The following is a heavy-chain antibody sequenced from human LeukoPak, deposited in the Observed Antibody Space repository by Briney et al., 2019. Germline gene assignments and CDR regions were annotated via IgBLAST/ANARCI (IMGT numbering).Heavy chain of an antibody. CDR1: GYTFTSYD. J-gene: IGHJ4*02. CDR3: ARDLNILTGYPTYYFDY. Sequence: GASVKVSCKASGYTFTSYDINWVRQATGQGLEWMGWMNPNSGNTGYAQKFQGRVTMTRNTSISTAYMELSSLRSDDTAVYYCARDLNILTGYPTYYFDYWGQGTLVTVSS. V-gene: IGHV1-8*01. CDR2: MNPNSGNT. D-gene: IGHD3-9*01.